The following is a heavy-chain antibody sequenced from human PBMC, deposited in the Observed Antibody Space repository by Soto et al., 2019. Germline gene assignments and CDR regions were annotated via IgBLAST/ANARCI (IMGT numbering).Heavy chain of an antibody. J-gene: IGHJ4*02. Sequence: GSLRLSCAASGFTFSSYGMHWVRQAPGKGLEWVAVISYDGSNKYYADSVKGRFTISRDNSKNTLYLQMNSLRAEDTAVYYCAKDLYYYDSSGYYPDYWGQGTLVTVSS. CDR2: ISYDGSNK. V-gene: IGHV3-30*18. CDR3: AKDLYYYDSSGYYPDY. CDR1: GFTFSSYG. D-gene: IGHD3-22*01.